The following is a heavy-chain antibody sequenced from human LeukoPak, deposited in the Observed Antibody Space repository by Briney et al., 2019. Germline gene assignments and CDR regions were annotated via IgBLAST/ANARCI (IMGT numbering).Heavy chain of an antibody. CDR3: ARAVHYSGTSDQYTGGWYYFDF. D-gene: IGHD3-10*01. V-gene: IGHV4-61*02. J-gene: IGHJ4*02. Sequence: PSRTLSLTCNVSGGSISSGGYYWSWIRQPAGKGLEWIGRAYTSGSTNYNPSLKSRVTISVDTSKNQFSLNLSSVTAADTAVYYCARAVHYSGTSDQYTGGWYYFDFWGQGTLVTVSS. CDR1: GGSISSGGYY. CDR2: AYTSGST.